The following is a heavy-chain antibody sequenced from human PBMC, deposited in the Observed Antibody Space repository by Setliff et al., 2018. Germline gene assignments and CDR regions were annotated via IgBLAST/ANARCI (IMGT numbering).Heavy chain of an antibody. V-gene: IGHV3-21*01. J-gene: IGHJ4*02. Sequence: PGGSLRLSCAASGFTFSSYSMNWVRQAPGKGLEWVSSISSSSSYIYYADSVKGRFTISRDNAKNSLYLQMNSLRAEDTAVYYCARGAVGVTPTPDYWGQGTLVTVSS. D-gene: IGHD2-21*02. CDR1: GFTFSSYS. CDR2: ISSSSSYI. CDR3: ARGAVGVTPTPDY.